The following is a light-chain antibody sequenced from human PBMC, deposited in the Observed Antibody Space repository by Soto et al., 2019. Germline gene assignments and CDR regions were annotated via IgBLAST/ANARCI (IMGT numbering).Light chain of an antibody. V-gene: IGKV3-20*01. CDR1: RSVSSNY. CDR2: GVS. Sequence: EIVLTQSPGTLSLSPGERATLSCRASRSVSSNYLAWYQQKPGQAPRLLIYGVSSRATGIPDRFSGSGSGTDFTLTISRLEPEDFAVYYCQQYGSSPRTFGQGTKVEIK. CDR3: QQYGSSPRT. J-gene: IGKJ1*01.